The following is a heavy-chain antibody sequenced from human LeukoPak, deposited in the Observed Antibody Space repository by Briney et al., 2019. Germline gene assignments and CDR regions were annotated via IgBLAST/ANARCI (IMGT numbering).Heavy chain of an antibody. J-gene: IGHJ6*02. CDR3: ARDREILYSSSWYGLLRYYYGMDV. CDR1: GYTFTGYY. CDR2: INPNSGGT. D-gene: IGHD6-13*01. V-gene: IGHV1-2*02. Sequence: ASVKVSCKASGYTFTGYYMHWVRQAPGQGLEWMGWINPNSGGTNYAQKFQGRVTMTRDTSISTAYMEPSRLRSDDTAVCYCARDREILYSSSWYGLLRYYYGMDVWGQGTTVTVSS.